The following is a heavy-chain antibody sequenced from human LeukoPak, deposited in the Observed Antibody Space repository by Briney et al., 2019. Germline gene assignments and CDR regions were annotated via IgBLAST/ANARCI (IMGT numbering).Heavy chain of an antibody. V-gene: IGHV3-74*03. J-gene: IGHJ4*02. CDR3: AMGYRSAYSWDS. D-gene: IGHD5-18*01. CDR1: GCAFSSYY. Sequence: GGSLRLSCAASGCAFSSYYMFWVRQAPGKGLAWVSTIKVDDTSTKYADSVRGRFTASRDNARNTLYFQLNSLRAEDTAIYYCAMGYRSAYSWDSWGQGTLVTVSS. CDR2: IKVDDTST.